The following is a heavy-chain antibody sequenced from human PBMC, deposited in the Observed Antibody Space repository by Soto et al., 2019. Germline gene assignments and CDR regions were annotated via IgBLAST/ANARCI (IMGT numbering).Heavy chain of an antibody. CDR1: GYTFTSYY. D-gene: IGHD5-18*01. CDR2: INPSGGST. Sequence: GASVKVSCKASGYTFTSYYMHWVRQAPGQGLEWMGIINPSGGSTSYAQKFQGRVTMTRDTSTSTVYMELSSLRSEDTAVYYCARSRKKIRGYSYGHGGLDAFDIWGQGTMVT. V-gene: IGHV1-46*01. J-gene: IGHJ3*02. CDR3: ARSRKKIRGYSYGHGGLDAFDI.